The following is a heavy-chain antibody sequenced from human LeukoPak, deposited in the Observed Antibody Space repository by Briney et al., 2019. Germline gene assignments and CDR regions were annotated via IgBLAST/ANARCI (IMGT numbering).Heavy chain of an antibody. D-gene: IGHD5-18*01. Sequence: GESLKISCKGSGYSFTSYWIGWVRQMPGKGLEWMGNIYPGDSDTRYSPSFQGEVTISADKSISTAYLHWSSLNASDTAIYYCARIAGDTDMDWYFDLWGRGTLVTVSS. V-gene: IGHV5-51*01. CDR3: ARIAGDTDMDWYFDL. CDR1: GYSFTSYW. J-gene: IGHJ2*01. CDR2: IYPGDSDT.